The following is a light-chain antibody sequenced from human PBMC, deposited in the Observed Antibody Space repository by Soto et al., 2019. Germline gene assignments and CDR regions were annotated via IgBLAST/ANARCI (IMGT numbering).Light chain of an antibody. CDR1: ENINNY. CDR3: QQYGSSPPLP. Sequence: MLTLSPATVTGSTGQRVTLSCRASENINNYLAWYQQRPGQAPRLLIYEASSRATGVPARFIGSGSGTDFTLTISRLEPEDFAVYYCQQYGSSPPLPFGGGGKAAIK. CDR2: EAS. J-gene: IGKJ4*01. V-gene: IGKV3-20*01.